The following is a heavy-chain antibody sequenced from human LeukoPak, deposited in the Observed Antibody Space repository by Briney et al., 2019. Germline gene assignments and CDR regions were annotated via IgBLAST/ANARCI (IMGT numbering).Heavy chain of an antibody. V-gene: IGHV4-30-2*01. CDR1: GASISRGDYS. D-gene: IGHD4-11*01. CDR2: VYHSAST. CDR3: ARDSGLTTSEGGWFDP. Sequence: KPSETLSLTCAVSGASISRGDYSWSWIRQPPGKGLEWIGYVYHSASTDYNPSLKSRVTISVDRSKNQFSLKLSSVTAADTAVYYCARDSGLTTSEGGWFDPWGQGTLVTVSS. J-gene: IGHJ5*02.